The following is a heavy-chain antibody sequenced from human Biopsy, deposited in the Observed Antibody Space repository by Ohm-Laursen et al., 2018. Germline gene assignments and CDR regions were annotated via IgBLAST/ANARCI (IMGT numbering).Heavy chain of an antibody. Sequence: RSLRLSCSASGFTFNNYAMHWVRQAPGKGLEWVAIIWYDGSSEYYADSVKGRFTISRDNSRNTVYLQMNSLRAEDTAIYYCARDPIVGSKADGMDVWGQGTTVTVSS. V-gene: IGHV3-33*08. D-gene: IGHD1-26*01. CDR2: IWYDGSSE. CDR3: ARDPIVGSKADGMDV. J-gene: IGHJ6*02. CDR1: GFTFNNYA.